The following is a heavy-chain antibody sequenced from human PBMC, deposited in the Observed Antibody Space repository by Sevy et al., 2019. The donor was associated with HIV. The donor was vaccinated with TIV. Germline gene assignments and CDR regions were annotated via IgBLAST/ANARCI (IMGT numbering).Heavy chain of an antibody. Sequence: GGSLRLSCAASGFNLNIYAMTWVRQAPGKGLKWVSTISSSGTSTYYADSVKGRFTISRDNSKNTLYLQMNSLRAEDTAIYFCAKDHDNNWFDPWGQGSLVTVSS. CDR1: GFNLNIYA. V-gene: IGHV3-23*01. J-gene: IGHJ5*02. D-gene: IGHD3-9*01. CDR2: ISSSGTST. CDR3: AKDHDNNWFDP.